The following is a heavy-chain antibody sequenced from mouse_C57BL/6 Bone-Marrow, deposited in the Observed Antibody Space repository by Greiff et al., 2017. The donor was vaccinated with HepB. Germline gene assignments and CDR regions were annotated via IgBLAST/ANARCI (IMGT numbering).Heavy chain of an antibody. V-gene: IGHV10-1*01. CDR2: IRSKSNNYAT. CDR3: VLCSYWYFDV. J-gene: IGHJ1*03. Sequence: EVKLMESGGGLVQPKGSLKLSCAASGFSFNTYAMNWVRQAPGKGLEWVARIRSKSNNYATYYADSVKDRFTISRDDSESMLYLQMNNLKTEDTAMYYCVLCSYWYFDVWGTGTTVTVSS. CDR1: GFSFNTYA.